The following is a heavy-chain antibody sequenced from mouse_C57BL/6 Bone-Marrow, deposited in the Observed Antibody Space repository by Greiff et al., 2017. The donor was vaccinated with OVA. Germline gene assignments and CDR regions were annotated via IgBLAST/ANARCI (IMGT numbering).Heavy chain of an antibody. V-gene: IGHV1-7*01. Sequence: VQLQQSGAELAKPGASVKLSCKASGYTFTSYWMHWVKQRPGQGLEWIGYINPSSGYTKYNQKFKDKATLTADKSSSTAYMQLSSLTYEDSAVYYCARTRPTSYYYGSSLDYWGQGTTLTVSS. J-gene: IGHJ2*01. D-gene: IGHD1-1*01. CDR3: ARTRPTSYYYGSSLDY. CDR2: INPSSGYT. CDR1: GYTFTSYW.